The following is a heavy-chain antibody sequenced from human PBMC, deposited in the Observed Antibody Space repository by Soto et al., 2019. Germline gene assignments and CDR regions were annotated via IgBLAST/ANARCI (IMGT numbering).Heavy chain of an antibody. CDR2: ISLYSGGT. D-gene: IGHD2-2*01. CDR3: ARVVPGAEAWFGP. CDR1: GYTLSNYG. J-gene: IGHJ5*02. V-gene: IGHV1-18*01. Sequence: ASMKVSCKTSGYTLSNYGITWVQQAPGQPLEWLGWISLYSGGTNYAQKFQGRVSMTTDTSTTTAYMELRSLRSDDTAVYYCARVVPGAEAWFGPWGQGXLVTVYS.